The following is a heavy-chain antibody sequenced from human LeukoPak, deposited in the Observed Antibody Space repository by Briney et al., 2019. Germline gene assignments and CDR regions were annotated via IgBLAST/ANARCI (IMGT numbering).Heavy chain of an antibody. V-gene: IGHV1-58*01. CDR3: AAGSSGWYTPFDY. J-gene: IGHJ4*02. D-gene: IGHD6-19*01. Sequence: SVTVSFTASGFTFTSSAVQWVRQARGQRLEWIGWIVVGSGNTNYAQKFQERVTITRDMSTSTAYMELSSLRSEDTAVYYCAAGSSGWYTPFDYWGQGTLVTVSS. CDR2: IVVGSGNT. CDR1: GFTFTSSA.